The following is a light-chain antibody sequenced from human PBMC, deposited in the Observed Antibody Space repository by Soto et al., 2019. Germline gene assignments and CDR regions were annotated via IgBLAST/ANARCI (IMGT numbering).Light chain of an antibody. Sequence: EFVLTQSPGTLSLSPGDRATLSCRASQAVSNSYLAWYQQKPGQAPRPLIYDASSRATGIPARFSGGGSGTDFTLTISRLGPEDFAVYYCQQLSNWPLTFGQGTRLDIK. CDR3: QQLSNWPLT. CDR2: DAS. V-gene: IGKV3D-20*02. J-gene: IGKJ5*01. CDR1: QAVSNSY.